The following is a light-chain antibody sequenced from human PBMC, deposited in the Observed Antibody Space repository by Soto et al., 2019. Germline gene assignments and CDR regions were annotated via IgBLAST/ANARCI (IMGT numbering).Light chain of an antibody. J-gene: IGKJ3*01. CDR2: DAS. Sequence: DIQMTQSPSSLSASVGDRVTITCQASQDIKKYLHWYQQKPGRAPKRLIYDASTLDIGVPARFSGSGSGTHFSFTINSLQPEDFGTYFCQQYATLPFTFGPGTTVDVK. V-gene: IGKV1-33*01. CDR3: QQYATLPFT. CDR1: QDIKKY.